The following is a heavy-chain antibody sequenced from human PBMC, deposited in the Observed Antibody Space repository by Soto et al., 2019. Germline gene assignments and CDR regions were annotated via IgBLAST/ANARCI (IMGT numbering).Heavy chain of an antibody. CDR3: ASAQVSSGRAFDI. CDR2: ISAYNGNT. V-gene: IGHV1-18*01. CDR1: GYTFPSYG. D-gene: IGHD6-19*01. Sequence: ASVKVSCKASGYTFPSYGISWVRQTPGQGLEWMGWISAYNGNTNYAQKLQGRVTMTTDTSTSTAYMELRSLRSDDTAVYYCASAQVSSGRAFDIWGQGTMVTVSS. J-gene: IGHJ3*02.